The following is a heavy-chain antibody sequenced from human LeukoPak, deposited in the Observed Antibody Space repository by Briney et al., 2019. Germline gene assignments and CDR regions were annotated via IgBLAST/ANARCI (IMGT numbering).Heavy chain of an antibody. Sequence: PGGSLRLSCAASGSSVSSNFMSWVRQAPGKGLEWVSAISGSGSSTDYAESVKGRFTISRDNSKNTLYLQMNSLRAEDTAVYYCAKGGPVSGNYYFFDYWGQGTLVTVSS. CDR2: ISGSGSST. CDR3: AKGGPVSGNYYFFDY. D-gene: IGHD1-26*01. V-gene: IGHV3-23*01. CDR1: GSSVSSNF. J-gene: IGHJ4*02.